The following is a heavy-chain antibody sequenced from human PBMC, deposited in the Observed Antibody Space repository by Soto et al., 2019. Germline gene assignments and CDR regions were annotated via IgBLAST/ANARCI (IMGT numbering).Heavy chain of an antibody. CDR3: ARGETTMIEVGYYYGMDV. V-gene: IGHV1-18*01. J-gene: IGHJ6*02. CDR2: ISAYNGNT. Sequence: PGASVKVSCKASGYTFTSYGISWVRQAPGQGLEWMGWISAYNGNTNYAQKLQGRVTMTTDTSTSTAYMELRSLRSDDTAVYYCARGETTMIEVGYYYGMDVWGQGTTVTVSS. CDR1: GYTFTSYG. D-gene: IGHD3-22*01.